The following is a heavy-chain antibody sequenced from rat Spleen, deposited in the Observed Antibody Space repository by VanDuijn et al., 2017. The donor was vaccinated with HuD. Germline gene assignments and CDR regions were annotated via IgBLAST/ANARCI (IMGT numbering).Heavy chain of an antibody. CDR3: TREGHTMDRATYWFAY. D-gene: IGHD1-9*01. CDR2: IWTGGTT. V-gene: IGHV2-30*01. J-gene: IGHJ3*01. CDR1: GFSLTSYN. Sequence: QVQLKESGPGLVQPSQTLSLTCTVSGFSLTSYNVHWVRQPPGKGLEWMGVIWTGGTTAYNSLLKSRLSISRDTSKSQVFLKIYSLQTEDTAIYFCTREGHTMDRATYWFAYWGQGTLVTVSS.